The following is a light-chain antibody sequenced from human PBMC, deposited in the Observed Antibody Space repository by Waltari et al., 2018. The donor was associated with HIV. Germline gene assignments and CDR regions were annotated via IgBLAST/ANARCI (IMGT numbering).Light chain of an antibody. CDR1: QSVSSN. J-gene: IGKJ4*01. Sequence: EIVMTQSPATLSASPGERATLSCRASQSVSSNLAWYQQKPGQAPRLLIYGASTRATGIPARFSGSGSGTELTLTISSLQSEDFAVYYCQQYNNWPPLTFGGGTKVEI. V-gene: IGKV3-15*01. CDR2: GAS. CDR3: QQYNNWPPLT.